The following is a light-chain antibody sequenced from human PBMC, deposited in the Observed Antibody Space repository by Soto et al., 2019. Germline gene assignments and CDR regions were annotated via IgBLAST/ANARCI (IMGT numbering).Light chain of an antibody. V-gene: IGKV3-20*01. Sequence: EIVLTQSPGTLSLSPGERATLSCRASQSVSSSYLAWYQQKPGQAPRLLIYGASSRATGIPDRFSGSGSGTHFTLTNSRLEPEAFAVYYCKQYGSSPPYTFGQGTKLEIK. CDR2: GAS. J-gene: IGKJ2*01. CDR1: QSVSSSY. CDR3: KQYGSSPPYT.